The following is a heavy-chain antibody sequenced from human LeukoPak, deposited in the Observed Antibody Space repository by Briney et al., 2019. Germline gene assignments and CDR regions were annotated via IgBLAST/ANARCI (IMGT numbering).Heavy chain of an antibody. Sequence: GGSLSLSCAASGFTFSTYAMSWVRQAPGKGLEWVSAMSSGGGSTYYTDSVKGRFTISRDNSKNSLYLQMNSLRADDTAVYYCAKVLQRGTWEAFDMWPRGTMVTVSS. CDR3: AKVLQRGTWEAFDM. V-gene: IGHV3-23*01. J-gene: IGHJ3*02. CDR1: GFTFSTYA. D-gene: IGHD1-26*01. CDR2: MSSGGGST.